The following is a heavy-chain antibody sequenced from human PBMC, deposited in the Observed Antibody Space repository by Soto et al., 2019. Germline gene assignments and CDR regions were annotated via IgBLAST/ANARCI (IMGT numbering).Heavy chain of an antibody. D-gene: IGHD6-19*01. J-gene: IGHJ5*02. V-gene: IGHV1-69*12. CDR3: VSLAQQWLAPLNWFDP. CDR1: GGTFSSYA. CDR2: IIPIFGTA. Sequence: QVQLVQSGAEVKKPGSSVKVSCKASGGTFSSYAISWVRQAPGQGLEWMGGIIPIFGTANYAQKFQGRVTITADESTSTAYMELSSLRSEDTAVYYCVSLAQQWLAPLNWFDPWGQGTLVTVSS.